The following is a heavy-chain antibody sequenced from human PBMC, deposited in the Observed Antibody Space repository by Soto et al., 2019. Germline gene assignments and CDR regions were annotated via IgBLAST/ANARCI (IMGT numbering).Heavy chain of an antibody. CDR1: GFTFSNAW. CDR2: SFSSGGT. J-gene: IGHJ4*02. CDR3: ARDREPDGIWTFDS. Sequence: GGSLRLSCAASGFTFSNAWMNWVRQAPGKGLEWVAESFSSGGTQYADSVKGRFTISRDNSRNMVFLQMNGLRVEDTALYYCARDREPDGIWTFDSWGQGALVTVSS. D-gene: IGHD3-9*01. V-gene: IGHV3-53*01.